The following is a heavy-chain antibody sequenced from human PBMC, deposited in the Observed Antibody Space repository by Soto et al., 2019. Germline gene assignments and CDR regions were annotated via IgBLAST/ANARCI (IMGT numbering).Heavy chain of an antibody. Sequence: ESGGGVVQPGRSLRLSCAASGFTFSSYAMYWVRQAPGRGLEWVALITYDGSKKYYADSVKGRFTISRDNSKNTVSLQMSSLGPEDTAVYYCARDRIEMWLTFDYYYGVDVWGQGTTVTVSS. CDR1: GFTFSSYA. D-gene: IGHD2-15*01. V-gene: IGHV3-30-3*01. J-gene: IGHJ6*02. CDR2: ITYDGSKK. CDR3: ARDRIEMWLTFDYYYGVDV.